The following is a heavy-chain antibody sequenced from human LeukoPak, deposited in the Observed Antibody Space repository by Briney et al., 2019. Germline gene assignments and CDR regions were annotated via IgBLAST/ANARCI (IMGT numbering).Heavy chain of an antibody. J-gene: IGHJ4*02. D-gene: IGHD5-18*01. CDR1: GFTFSSYA. Sequence: GGSLRLSCAASGFTFSSYAMSRVRQAPGKGLEWVAVILLDGSKEFYTDSVKGRFTISRDNSKNMLYLQMNSLRAEDTALYYCARATGSYGFDYWGQGTLVTVSS. CDR2: ILLDGSKE. V-gene: IGHV3-33*08. CDR3: ARATGSYGFDY.